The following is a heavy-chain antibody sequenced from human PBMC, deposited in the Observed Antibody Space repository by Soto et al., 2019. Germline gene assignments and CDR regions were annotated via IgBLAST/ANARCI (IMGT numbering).Heavy chain of an antibody. D-gene: IGHD2-15*01. CDR2: IYYSGST. V-gene: IGHV4-31*03. CDR3: ARVQDYCSGGSCYSKYYYYYMDV. J-gene: IGHJ6*03. Sequence: SETLSLTCTVSGGSISSGGYYWSWIRQHPGKGLEWIGYIYYSGSTYYNPSLKSRVTISVDTSKNQFSLKLSSVTAADTAVYYCARVQDYCSGGSCYSKYYYYYMDVWGKGTTVTVSS. CDR1: GGSISSGGYY.